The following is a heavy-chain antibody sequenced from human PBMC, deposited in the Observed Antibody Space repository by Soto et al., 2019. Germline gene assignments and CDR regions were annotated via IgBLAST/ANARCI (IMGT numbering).Heavy chain of an antibody. CDR3: ARVSAPYYYDSSGYYLFNY. CDR1: GGTFSSYA. V-gene: IGHV1-69*01. Sequence: QVQLVQSGAEVKKPGSSVKVSCKTSGGTFSSYAISWVRQAPGQGLEWMGGIIPIFGTANYAQKFQGRVTITADESTSTAYMELSSLSSEDTAVYYCARVSAPYYYDSSGYYLFNYWGQGTLVTVSS. CDR2: IIPIFGTA. D-gene: IGHD3-22*01. J-gene: IGHJ4*02.